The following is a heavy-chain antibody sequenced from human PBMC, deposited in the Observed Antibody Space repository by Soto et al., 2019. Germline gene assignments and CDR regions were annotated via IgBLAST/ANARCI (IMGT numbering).Heavy chain of an antibody. CDR3: ARYNSYAIDY. V-gene: IGHV4-59*01. Sequence: SETLSLTCTVSGTSISSYYWSWIRQPPGKGLEWSANIHYSGTTNYNPSLASRVTLSVDTSKNQFSLKMTSVTAADRAMYFCARYNSYAIDYWGRGTLVTVSS. CDR2: IHYSGTT. CDR1: GTSISSYY. J-gene: IGHJ4*02. D-gene: IGHD2-8*01.